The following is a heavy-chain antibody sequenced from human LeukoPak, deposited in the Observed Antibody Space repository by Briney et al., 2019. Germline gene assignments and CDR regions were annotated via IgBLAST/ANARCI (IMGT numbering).Heavy chain of an antibody. J-gene: IGHJ4*02. CDR1: EFTFSTYT. Sequence: GGSLRLSCAASEFTFSTYTMNWVRQAPGKGLEWVSSISSTSSTIYYADSVKGRFTISRDNPKNSLYLQMNSLRAEDSAVYYCARDPGTVTTLFDYWGQGTLVTVSS. V-gene: IGHV3-48*01. CDR2: ISSTSSTI. CDR3: ARDPGTVTTLFDY. D-gene: IGHD4-11*01.